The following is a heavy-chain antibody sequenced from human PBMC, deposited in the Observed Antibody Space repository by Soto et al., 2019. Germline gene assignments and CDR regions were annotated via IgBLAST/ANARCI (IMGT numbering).Heavy chain of an antibody. CDR2: IDYNGVT. Sequence: PSETLSLTCSVSGASISSRDYYWGWIRQTPGKGLEWIGNIDYNGVTYYNPSLKSRVTVSKDTSKNQFSLKVASVTAADTAVYYCARGRVVVVPAAIWGPDFVKRAITWFDPWGQGTLVTVSS. CDR3: ARGRVVVVPAAIWGPDFVKRAITWFDP. V-gene: IGHV4-39*01. CDR1: GASISSRDYY. D-gene: IGHD2-2*02. J-gene: IGHJ5*02.